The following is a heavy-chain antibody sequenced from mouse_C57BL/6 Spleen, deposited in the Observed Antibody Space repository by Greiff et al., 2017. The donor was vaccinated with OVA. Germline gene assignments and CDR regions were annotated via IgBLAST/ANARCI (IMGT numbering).Heavy chain of an antibody. V-gene: IGHV1-80*01. CDR1: GYAFSSYW. D-gene: IGHD1-1*01. CDR2: IYPGDGDT. Sequence: VKLVESGAELVKPGASVKISCKASGYAFSSYWMNWVKQRPGKGLEWIGQIYPGDGDTNYNGKFKGKATLTADKSSSTAYMQLSSLTSEDSAVYFCARDYYGSRGYFDVWGTGTTVTVSS. CDR3: ARDYYGSRGYFDV. J-gene: IGHJ1*03.